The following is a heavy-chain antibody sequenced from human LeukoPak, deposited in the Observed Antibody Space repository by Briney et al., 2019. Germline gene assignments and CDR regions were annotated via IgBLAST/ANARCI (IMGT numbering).Heavy chain of an antibody. CDR2: IIPIFGTA. CDR3: ARPSRGYSYGYYFDY. J-gene: IGHJ4*02. D-gene: IGHD5-18*01. CDR1: GGTFSSYA. V-gene: IGHV1-69*13. Sequence: SVKVSCKASGGTFSSYAISWVRQAPGQGLEWMGGIIPIFGTANYAQKFQGRVTITADESTSTAYMELSSLRSEDTAVYYCARPSRGYSYGYYFDYWGQGTLVTVSS.